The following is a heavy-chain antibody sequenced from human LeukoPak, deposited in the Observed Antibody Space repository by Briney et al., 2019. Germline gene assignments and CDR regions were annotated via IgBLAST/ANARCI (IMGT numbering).Heavy chain of an antibody. Sequence: ASVKVSCKASGYTFTGYYMQWVRKAPGQGLEWMGRINPNSGGTNYAQKFQGRVTMTRDKSISTAYMELSRLRSDDTAVYYCARAYSSGWYEGPWGQGTLVTVSS. J-gene: IGHJ5*02. CDR3: ARAYSSGWYEGP. CDR1: GYTFTGYY. D-gene: IGHD6-19*01. CDR2: INPNSGGT. V-gene: IGHV1-2*06.